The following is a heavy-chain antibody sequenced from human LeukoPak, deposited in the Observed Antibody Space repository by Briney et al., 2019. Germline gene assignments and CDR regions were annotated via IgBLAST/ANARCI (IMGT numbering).Heavy chain of an antibody. CDR3: ARALSELATIGEDFDY. J-gene: IGHJ4*02. CDR2: INPSGGST. V-gene: IGHV1-46*01. D-gene: IGHD5-24*01. CDR1: GYTFTSYY. Sequence: ASVKVSCKASGYTFTSYYMHWVRQAPGQGLEWMGTINPSGGSTSYAQKFQGRVTMTRDTSTNTVFMDLSSLRSEDTAMYYCARALSELATIGEDFDYWGQGTLVTVSS.